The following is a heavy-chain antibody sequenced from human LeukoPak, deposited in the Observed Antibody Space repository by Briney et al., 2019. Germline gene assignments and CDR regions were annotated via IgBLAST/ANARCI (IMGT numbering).Heavy chain of an antibody. Sequence: GGSLRLSCAASGFTFIGHSMNWVRQAPGKGLEWVSYISSSGSTIYYADSVKGRFTISRDNAKNSLYLQMNSLRAEDTAVYYCARDQKVQWLGLDYWGQGTLVTVSS. CDR2: ISSSGSTI. J-gene: IGHJ4*02. CDR1: GFTFIGHS. D-gene: IGHD6-19*01. CDR3: ARDQKVQWLGLDY. V-gene: IGHV3-48*04.